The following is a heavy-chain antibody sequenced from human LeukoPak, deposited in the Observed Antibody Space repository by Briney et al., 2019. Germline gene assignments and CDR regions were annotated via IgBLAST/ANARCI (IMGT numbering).Heavy chain of an antibody. CDR3: AKDSDSSGYYYYYYGMDV. V-gene: IGHV3-23*01. Sequence: GGSLRLSCAASGFTFSSYAMSWDRQAPGKGLEWVSAISGSGGSTYYADSVKGRFTISRDNSKNTLYLQMNSLRAEDTAVYYCAKDSDSSGYYYYYYGMDVWGQGTTVTVSS. D-gene: IGHD3-22*01. CDR2: ISGSGGST. J-gene: IGHJ6*02. CDR1: GFTFSSYA.